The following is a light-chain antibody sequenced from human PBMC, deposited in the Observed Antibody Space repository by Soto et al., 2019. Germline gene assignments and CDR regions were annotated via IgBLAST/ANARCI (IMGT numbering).Light chain of an antibody. J-gene: IGLJ2*01. CDR1: SSDVGGYNY. CDR2: NVS. Sequence: QSALTQPASVSGSPGQSITISCTGTSSDVGGYNYVSWYQQHPGKAPKLMIYNVSNRPSGVSNRFSGSKSGNTASLTISGLQAEDEGHYYCSSFTSTNTVLFGGGTMVTVL. CDR3: SSFTSTNTVL. V-gene: IGLV2-14*01.